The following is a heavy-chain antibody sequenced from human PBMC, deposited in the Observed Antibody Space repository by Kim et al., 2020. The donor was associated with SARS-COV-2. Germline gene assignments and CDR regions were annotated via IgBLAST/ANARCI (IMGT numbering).Heavy chain of an antibody. CDR2: ISFDGFNK. V-gene: IGHV3-33*01. J-gene: IGHJ5*01. D-gene: IGHD4-4*01. CDR3: ARGSVTTPVDYWLDC. Sequence: GGSLRLSCAASGFTFSDSGMHWVRQAPGRGLEWVALISFDGFNKDYADSVKGQFTISRDNSKNTLSLQMNSLRVEDSAVYYCARGSVTTPVDYWLDCWG. CDR1: GFTFSDSG.